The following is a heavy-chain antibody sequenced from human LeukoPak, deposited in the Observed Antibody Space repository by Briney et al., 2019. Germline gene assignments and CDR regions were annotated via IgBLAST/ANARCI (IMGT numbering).Heavy chain of an antibody. CDR2: INHSGST. D-gene: IGHD3-16*01. J-gene: IGHJ5*02. Sequence: PSETLSLTCAVYGGSFGGYYWSWIRQPPGKGLEWIGEINHSGSTNYNPSLKSRVTISVDTSKNQFSLKLSSVTAADTAVYYCARGRGTFDPWGQGTLVTVSS. CDR3: ARGRGTFDP. V-gene: IGHV4-34*01. CDR1: GGSFGGYY.